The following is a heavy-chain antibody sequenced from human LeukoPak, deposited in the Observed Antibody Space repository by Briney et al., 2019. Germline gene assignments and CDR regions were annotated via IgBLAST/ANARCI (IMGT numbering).Heavy chain of an antibody. CDR3: ARGEEGYCSGGSCHTHAFDI. CDR2: IYYSGST. V-gene: IGHV4-59*01. J-gene: IGHJ3*02. D-gene: IGHD2-15*01. CDR1: GGSISSYY. Sequence: KPSETLSLTCTVSGGSISSYYWSWIRQPPGKGLEWIGYIYYSGSTNYNPSLRSRVTISVDTSKNQFSLKLSSVTAADTAVYYCARGEEGYCSGGSCHTHAFDIWGQGTMVTVSS.